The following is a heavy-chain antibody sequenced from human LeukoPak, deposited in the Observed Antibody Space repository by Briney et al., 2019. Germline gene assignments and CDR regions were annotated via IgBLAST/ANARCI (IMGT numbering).Heavy chain of an antibody. CDR1: GYTFTSYG. CDR3: ARVYGSGSPLDYYYYMDV. J-gene: IGHJ6*03. CDR2: ISAYNGNT. V-gene: IGHV1-18*01. Sequence: ASVKVSCKASGYTFTSYGISWVRQAPGQGLEWMGWISAYNGNTNYAQKLQGRVTMTRDTSTSTVYMELSSLRSEDTAVYYCARVYGSGSPLDYYYYMDVWGKGTTVTVSS. D-gene: IGHD3-10*01.